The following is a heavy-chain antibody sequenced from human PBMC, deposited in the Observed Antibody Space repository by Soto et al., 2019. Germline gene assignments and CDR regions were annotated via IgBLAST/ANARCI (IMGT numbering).Heavy chain of an antibody. CDR3: AKEASVPSFGEFWFFDL. D-gene: IGHD3-10*01. V-gene: IGHV3-23*01. J-gene: IGHJ2*01. Sequence: EVQLLESGGGLVQPGGSLRLSCDGSGFTFPNYGMTWVRQAPGQGLEWVSSVSGDGFTAYYADSVKGRFTISRDNSKNTVYVQMNSLRAGDTAVYYCAKEASVPSFGEFWFFDLWGRGTPVTVSS. CDR1: GFTFPNYG. CDR2: VSGDGFTA.